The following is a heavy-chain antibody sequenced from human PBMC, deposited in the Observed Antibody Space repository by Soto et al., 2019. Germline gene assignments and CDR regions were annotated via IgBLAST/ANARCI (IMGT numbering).Heavy chain of an antibody. CDR2: ISGSGGST. D-gene: IGHD2-8*02. V-gene: IGHV3-23*01. Sequence: PGGSLRLSCAASGFTFSSYAMSWVRQAPGKGLEWVSAISGSGGSTYYADSVKGRFTISRDNSKNTLYLQMNSLRAEDTAVYYCARDQDLVPHPGAPFFDYWGQGTLVTVSS. CDR1: GFTFSSYA. J-gene: IGHJ4*02. CDR3: ARDQDLVPHPGAPFFDY.